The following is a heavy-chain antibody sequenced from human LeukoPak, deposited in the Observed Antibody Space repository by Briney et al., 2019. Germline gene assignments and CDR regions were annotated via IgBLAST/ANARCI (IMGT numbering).Heavy chain of an antibody. J-gene: IGHJ6*02. V-gene: IGHV3-30*18. CDR2: ISYDGSNK. Sequence: GGSLRLSCAASGFTFSSYGMHWVRQAPGKGLEWVAVISYDGSNKYYADSVKGRFTISRDNSKNTLYLQMNSLRAEDTAVYYCPKSHSRSSSGWYGYYYYYGMDVWGQGTTVTVSS. D-gene: IGHD6-19*01. CDR1: GFTFSSYG. CDR3: PKSHSRSSSGWYGYYYYYGMDV.